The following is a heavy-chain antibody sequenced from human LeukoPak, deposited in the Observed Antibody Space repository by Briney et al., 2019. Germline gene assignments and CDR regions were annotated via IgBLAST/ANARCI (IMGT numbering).Heavy chain of an antibody. CDR3: ARGGSSGWPFDP. CDR1: GYTFTSYA. CDR2: MNPNSGNI. V-gene: IGHV1-8*01. Sequence: ASVLVSCKASGYTFTSYAINWVRQATGPGLEWMEWMNPNSGNIGYAQKFQGRVTMPSNTSISTAYMALSSPRSEDPAVYYCARGGSSGWPFDPWGQGTLVTVSP. D-gene: IGHD6-19*01. J-gene: IGHJ5*02.